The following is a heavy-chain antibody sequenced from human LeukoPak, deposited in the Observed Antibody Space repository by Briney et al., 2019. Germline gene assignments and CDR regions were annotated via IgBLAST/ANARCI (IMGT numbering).Heavy chain of an antibody. CDR2: IIYDGGET. D-gene: IGHD2-15*01. CDR3: GRGGGTYCNGVGCRTVNAFDI. Sequence: GGSLRLSCAASGFSFSDYWMSWVRQAPGKGLEWVANIIYDGGETHYADSVRGRFTISRDNVKKSLLLQMYSLRGEDTAVYYCGRGGGTYCNGVGCRTVNAFDIWGQGTMVTVSS. CDR1: GFSFSDYW. V-gene: IGHV3-7*04. J-gene: IGHJ3*02.